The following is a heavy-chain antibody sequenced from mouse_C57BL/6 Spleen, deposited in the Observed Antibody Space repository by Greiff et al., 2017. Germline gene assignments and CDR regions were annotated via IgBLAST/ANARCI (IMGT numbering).Heavy chain of an antibody. Sequence: EVQLQQSVAELVRPGASVKLSCTASGFNFKNTYMHWVKQRPEQGLEWIGRIDPANGNTKYAPKFQGKATITADTSSNTAYLQLSSLTSEDTAIYYCARSSSYGNWYFDVWGTGTTVTVSS. CDR1: GFNFKNTY. V-gene: IGHV14-3*01. CDR2: IDPANGNT. D-gene: IGHD1-1*01. J-gene: IGHJ1*03. CDR3: ARSSSYGNWYFDV.